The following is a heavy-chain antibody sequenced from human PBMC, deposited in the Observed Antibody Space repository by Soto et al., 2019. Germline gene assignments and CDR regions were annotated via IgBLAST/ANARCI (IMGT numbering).Heavy chain of an antibody. D-gene: IGHD5-12*01. J-gene: IGHJ4*02. CDR3: AKAGPWREYDY. CDR2: ISGGGDST. Sequence: EVQLLESGGGLVQPGGSPRFSCAASGFTFSSYAMSWVRQAPGKGLQWVSAISGGGDSTYYADSVKGRFTISRDNSKNTLYLQMNSLRAEDTAVYYCAKAGPWREYDYWGQGTLVTVSS. V-gene: IGHV3-23*01. CDR1: GFTFSSYA.